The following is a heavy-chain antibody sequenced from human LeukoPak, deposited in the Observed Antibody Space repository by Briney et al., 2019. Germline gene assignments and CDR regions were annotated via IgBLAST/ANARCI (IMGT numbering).Heavy chain of an antibody. CDR3: VRVPYYYDSGSYHPRFFDY. Sequence: SETLSLTCAVSGYSISTGYYWGWTGQPPGKGLEGIGSIYHSGSTNYNPSLERRATISVDTSKNQFSLRLSSVTAADTAVYYCVRVPYYYDSGSYHPRFFDYWGQGTLVTVSS. J-gene: IGHJ4*02. V-gene: IGHV4-38-2*01. CDR1: GYSISTGYY. D-gene: IGHD3-10*01. CDR2: IYHSGST.